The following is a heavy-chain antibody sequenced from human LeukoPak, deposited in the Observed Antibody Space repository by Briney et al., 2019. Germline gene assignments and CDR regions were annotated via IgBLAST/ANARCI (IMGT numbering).Heavy chain of an antibody. CDR1: GGSINSYY. D-gene: IGHD3-22*01. CDR3: ARAVDSSAFSPFQH. V-gene: IGHV4-59*01. CDR2: IYYSGSTNYNPT. Sequence: SETLSLTCTVSGGSINSYYWSWTRQPPGKGLEWIGYIYYSGSTNYNPTNYNPSLKSRVTISLDTSKNQFSLKLNSVTAADTAVYYCARAVDSSAFSPFQHWGQGTLVTVSS. J-gene: IGHJ1*01.